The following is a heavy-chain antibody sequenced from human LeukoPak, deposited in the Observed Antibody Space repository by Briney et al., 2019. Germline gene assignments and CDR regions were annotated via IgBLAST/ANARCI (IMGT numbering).Heavy chain of an antibody. CDR3: ARHPGTSGCYGD. J-gene: IGHJ4*02. D-gene: IGHD6-19*01. CDR2: IDPSDSYT. CDR1: GYSFSNFW. V-gene: IGHV5-10-1*01. Sequence: GESLRISCKGSGYSFSNFWISRVRQMPGKGPEWMGRIDPSDSYTNYSPSFQGHVTISADKSITTAYLHLSSLKASDSAMYYCARHPGTSGCYGDWGQGTLVTVSS.